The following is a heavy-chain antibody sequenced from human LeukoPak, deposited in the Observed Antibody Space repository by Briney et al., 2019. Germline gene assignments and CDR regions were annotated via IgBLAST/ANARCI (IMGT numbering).Heavy chain of an antibody. Sequence: ASVKVSCKASGYTFTGYYMHWVRQAPGQGREWVGWINPNSGGTNYAQKFQGWVTMTRDTSISTAYMELSRLRSDDTAVYYCAREHSSCDDYYYYGMDVWGQGTTVTVSS. D-gene: IGHD6-13*01. CDR2: INPNSGGT. V-gene: IGHV1-2*04. CDR1: GYTFTGYY. CDR3: AREHSSCDDYYYYGMDV. J-gene: IGHJ6*02.